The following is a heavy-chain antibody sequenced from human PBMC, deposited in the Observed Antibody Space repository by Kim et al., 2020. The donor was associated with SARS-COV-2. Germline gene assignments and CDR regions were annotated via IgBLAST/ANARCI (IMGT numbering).Heavy chain of an antibody. J-gene: IGHJ4*02. V-gene: IGHV4-59*08. D-gene: IGHD2-21*01. CDR2: IYYSGST. CDR1: GGSISSYY. CDR3: ARLFRAGLSDY. Sequence: SETLSLTCTVSGGSISSYYWTWIRQPPGKGLEWIGYIYYSGSTNYNPSLKSRVTISVDTSKNQFSLNLSSVTAADTAVYYCARLFRAGLSDYWGQGTLVTVSS.